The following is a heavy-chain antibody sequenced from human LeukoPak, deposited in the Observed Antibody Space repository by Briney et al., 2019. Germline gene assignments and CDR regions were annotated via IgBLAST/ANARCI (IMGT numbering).Heavy chain of an antibody. CDR3: ARDPQYYDILTGRDAFDI. CDR1: GYTFTSYY. V-gene: IGHV1-46*01. D-gene: IGHD3-9*01. Sequence: ASVKVSCKASGYTFTSYYMHWVRQAPGQGLEWMGIINPSGGSTSYAQKFQGRVTMTRDTSTSTVYMELSSLRSEDTAVYYCARDPQYYDILTGRDAFDIWGQGTMVTVSS. CDR2: INPSGGST. J-gene: IGHJ3*02.